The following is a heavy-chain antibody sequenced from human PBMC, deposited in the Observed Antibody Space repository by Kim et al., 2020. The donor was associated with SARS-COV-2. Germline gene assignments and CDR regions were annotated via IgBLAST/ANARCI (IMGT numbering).Heavy chain of an antibody. CDR2: IYQIDNT. CDR3: ARGPDGVSRGLDY. CDR1: GGSISSYY. V-gene: IGHV4-59*01. Sequence: SETLSLTCTVSGGSISSYYWSWVRQSPGKGMEWIGYIYQIDNTNDNPSLRGRVTMSVDMSRKQFSLNLSSVTAADTAVYYCARGPDGVSRGLDYWGQGILVTVSS. D-gene: IGHD3-10*01. J-gene: IGHJ4*02.